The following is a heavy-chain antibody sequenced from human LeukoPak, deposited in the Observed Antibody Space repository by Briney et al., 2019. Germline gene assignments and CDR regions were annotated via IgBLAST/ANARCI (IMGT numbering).Heavy chain of an antibody. J-gene: IGHJ3*02. D-gene: IGHD2-15*01. CDR2: INEDGGKT. CDR3: AKEIDTLGTNAFDI. V-gene: IGHV3-43*02. CDR1: GFSFDDYP. Sequence: GGSLRLSCAASGFSFDDYPMHWVRQAPGKGLEWVSLINEDGGKTFYADSVRGRFTFSRDNSKNSLYLQMNSLRTEDTALYYCAKEIDTLGTNAFDIWGQGTIVTVSS.